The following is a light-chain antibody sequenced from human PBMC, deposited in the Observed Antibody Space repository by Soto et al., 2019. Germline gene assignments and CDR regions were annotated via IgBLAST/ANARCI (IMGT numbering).Light chain of an antibody. Sequence: EIVMTQSPVTLPVSPGERATLSCRASQGVSSNLAWYQQKPGQAPRLLIYAASTRATGIPARFSGSGSGTEFTLTISSLQSEDFAVYYCQQYNKWPLFTFGPGTKVDIK. CDR1: QGVSSN. J-gene: IGKJ3*01. CDR3: QQYNKWPLFT. V-gene: IGKV3-15*01. CDR2: AAS.